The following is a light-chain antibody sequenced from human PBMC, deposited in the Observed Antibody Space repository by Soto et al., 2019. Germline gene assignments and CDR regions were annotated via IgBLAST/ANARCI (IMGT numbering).Light chain of an antibody. CDR1: QSVSSNY. Sequence: EIVLTQSPGTLSLSPGESATLSCRASQSVSSNYLAWYQQKPGQAPRLLIYGASSRATGIPDRFSGSGCGTDFILTISRLEPEDFAVYYCQHYINSLWTFGQGTKVEIK. V-gene: IGKV3-20*01. J-gene: IGKJ1*01. CDR3: QHYINSLWT. CDR2: GAS.